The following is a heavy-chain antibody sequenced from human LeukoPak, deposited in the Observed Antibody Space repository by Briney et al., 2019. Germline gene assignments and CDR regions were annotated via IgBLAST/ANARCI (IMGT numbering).Heavy chain of an antibody. CDR2: INPNSGGT. CDR1: GYTFTGHY. Sequence: ASVKVSCKAPGYTFTGHYLRWVRQAPGQGLEWMGWINPNSGGTIYEQKFQGRVTMTRDTSITTAYMELNSLRSGDTAVYYCARVATYGSGSYYGYWGQGTLVTVSS. D-gene: IGHD3-10*01. V-gene: IGHV1-2*02. J-gene: IGHJ4*02. CDR3: ARVATYGSGSYYGY.